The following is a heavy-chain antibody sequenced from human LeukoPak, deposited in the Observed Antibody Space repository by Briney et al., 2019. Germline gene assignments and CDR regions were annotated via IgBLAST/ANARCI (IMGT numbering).Heavy chain of an antibody. V-gene: IGHV3-48*01. CDR3: ARQQVNFDY. CDR2: ISSSSSTI. CDR1: GFTFSSYS. D-gene: IGHD1/OR15-1a*01. J-gene: IGHJ4*02. Sequence: GGSLRLSCAASGFTFSSYSMNWVRQAPGKGLEWVSYISSSSSTIYYADSVKGRFTISRDNAKNSLYLQMNSLRAEDTAVYYCARQQVNFDYWGQGTLVTVSS.